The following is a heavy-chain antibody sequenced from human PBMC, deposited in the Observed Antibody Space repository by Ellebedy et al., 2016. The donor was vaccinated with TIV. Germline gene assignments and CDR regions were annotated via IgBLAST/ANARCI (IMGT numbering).Heavy chain of an antibody. D-gene: IGHD1-26*01. CDR1: GDSISSSSYY. CDR2: IYYSGST. Sequence: MPSETLSLTCTVSGDSISSSSYYWGWIRQLPGKGLEWIGSIYYSGSTYYNPSLKSRLPISVDTSTNQFSLKLSSVTAADTAAYYCARPPIVGGTVAFDYWGQGILVTVSS. V-gene: IGHV4-39*01. J-gene: IGHJ4*02. CDR3: ARPPIVGGTVAFDY.